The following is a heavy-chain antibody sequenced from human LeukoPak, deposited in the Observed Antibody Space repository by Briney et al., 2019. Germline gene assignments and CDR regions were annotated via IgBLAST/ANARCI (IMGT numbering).Heavy chain of an antibody. CDR3: AQAQGKDCSSTSCYFPSYYGMDV. CDR1: GYTFTGYY. CDR2: INPNSGGT. V-gene: IGHV1-2*02. J-gene: IGHJ6*02. D-gene: IGHD2-2*01. Sequence: ASVKVPCKASGYTFTGYYMHWVRQAPGQGLEWMGWINPNSGGTNYAQKFQGRVTMTRDTSISTAYMELSRLRSDDTAVYYCAQAQGKDCSSTSCYFPSYYGMDVWGQGTTVTVSS.